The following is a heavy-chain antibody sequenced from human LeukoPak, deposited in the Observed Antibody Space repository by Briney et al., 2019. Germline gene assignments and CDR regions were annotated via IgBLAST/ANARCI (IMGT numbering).Heavy chain of an antibody. Sequence: GGSLRLSCAASGFTFSRYGMHWVRQAPGKGLEWVAFIRYDGSNKYYADSVKGRFTISRDNSKNTLYLQMNSLRAEDTAVYYCAKASPYGSGSYYGMDVWGQGTTVTVSS. V-gene: IGHV3-30*02. CDR3: AKASPYGSGSYYGMDV. CDR1: GFTFSRYG. CDR2: IRYDGSNK. J-gene: IGHJ6*02. D-gene: IGHD3-10*01.